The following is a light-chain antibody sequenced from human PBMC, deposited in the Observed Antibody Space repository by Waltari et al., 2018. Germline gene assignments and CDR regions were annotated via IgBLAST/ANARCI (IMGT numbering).Light chain of an antibody. Sequence: QSALTQPPSVSGSPGQSVTISCTGTSSDVGTYNSVSWYQQHPDKAPKLVIYEFSQRPSGVPDRFSGSKSGYTASLTISGLQTEDEAVYSCSSYGGNYIMLFGGGTKLTVL. CDR3: SSYGGNYIML. V-gene: IGLV2-11*01. CDR1: SSDVGTYNS. J-gene: IGLJ2*01. CDR2: EFS.